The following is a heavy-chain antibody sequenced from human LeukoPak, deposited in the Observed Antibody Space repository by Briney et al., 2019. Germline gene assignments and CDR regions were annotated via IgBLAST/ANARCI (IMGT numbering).Heavy chain of an antibody. Sequence: SETLSLTCTVSGGSISSYYWSWIRQPPGKGLEWIGYIYTSGSTNYNPSLKSRVTISVDTSKNQFSLKLSSVTAADTAVYYCARQGHDYGGNPRPFDYWGQGTLVTVSS. CDR3: ARQGHDYGGNPRPFDY. CDR2: IYTSGST. CDR1: GGSISSYY. D-gene: IGHD4-23*01. V-gene: IGHV4-4*09. J-gene: IGHJ4*02.